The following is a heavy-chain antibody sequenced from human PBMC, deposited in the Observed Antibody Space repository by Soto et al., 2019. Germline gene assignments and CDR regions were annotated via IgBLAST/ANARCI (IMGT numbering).Heavy chain of an antibody. CDR3: ARVGYDYVWGSYRYTNC. D-gene: IGHD3-16*02. CDR2: INHSGST. Sequence: SETLSLTCAVYGGSFSGYYWSWIRQPPGKGLEWIGEINHSGSTNYNPSLKSRVTISVDTSKNQFSLKLSPVTAADTAVYYCARVGYDYVWGSYRYTNCWGQGTLVTVSS. J-gene: IGHJ4*02. V-gene: IGHV4-34*01. CDR1: GGSFSGYY.